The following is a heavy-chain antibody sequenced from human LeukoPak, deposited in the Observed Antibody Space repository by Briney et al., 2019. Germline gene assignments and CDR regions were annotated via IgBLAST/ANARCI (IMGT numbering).Heavy chain of an antibody. CDR1: GFTFRYSA. CDR3: ARDQGYSSSWYIVTGFDY. Sequence: PGGSLRLSCAASGFTFRYSAMSWVRQAPGKGLEWVSTVTGDGITTYYGNSVKGRFTISRDNSKNTLYLQMNSLRAEDTAVYYCARDQGYSSSWYIVTGFDYWGQGTLVTVSS. D-gene: IGHD6-13*01. V-gene: IGHV3-23*01. CDR2: VTGDGITT. J-gene: IGHJ4*02.